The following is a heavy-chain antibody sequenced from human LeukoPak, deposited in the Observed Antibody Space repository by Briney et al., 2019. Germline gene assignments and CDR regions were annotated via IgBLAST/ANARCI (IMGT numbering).Heavy chain of an antibody. CDR2: INHSGST. J-gene: IGHJ3*02. V-gene: IGHV4-38-2*01. CDR3: ARGREGYCSSTSCYTPFDI. Sequence: PSETLSLTCAVSGYSISSGYYWGWIRQPPGQGLEWIGEINHSGSTNYNPSLKSRVTISVDTSKNQFSLKLSSVTAADTAVYYCARGREGYCSSTSCYTPFDIWGQGTMVTVSS. D-gene: IGHD2-2*02. CDR1: GYSISSGYY.